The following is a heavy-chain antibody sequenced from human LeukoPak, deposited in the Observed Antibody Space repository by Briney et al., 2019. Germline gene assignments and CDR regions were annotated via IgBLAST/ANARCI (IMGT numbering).Heavy chain of an antibody. D-gene: IGHD3-16*01. Sequence: SETLSLTCAVYGGSFSGYYWSWIRQPPGKGLEWIGEINHSGSTNYNPPLKSRVTISVDTSKSQFSLKLSSVTAADTAVYYCARVRGNRGKYFDYWGQGTLVTVSS. CDR2: INHSGST. CDR1: GGSFSGYY. CDR3: ARVRGNRGKYFDY. J-gene: IGHJ4*02. V-gene: IGHV4-34*01.